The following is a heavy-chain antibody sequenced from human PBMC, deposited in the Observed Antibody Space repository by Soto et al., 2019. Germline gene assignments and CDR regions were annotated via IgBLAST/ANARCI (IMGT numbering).Heavy chain of an antibody. V-gene: IGHV1-18*01. CDR1: GYTFTSYG. CDR2: ISAYNGNT. J-gene: IGHJ6*02. CDR3: ARSGITMVRGVITDDYYYYGMDV. Sequence: ASVKISFKSSGYTFTSYGISWVRQAPGQGLEWMGWISAYNGNTNYAQKLQGRVTMTTDTSTSTAYMELRSLRSDDTAVYYCARSGITMVRGVITDDYYYYGMDVWGQGTTVTVSS. D-gene: IGHD3-10*01.